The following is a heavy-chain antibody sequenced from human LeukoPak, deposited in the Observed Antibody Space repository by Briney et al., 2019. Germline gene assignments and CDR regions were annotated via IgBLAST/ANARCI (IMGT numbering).Heavy chain of an antibody. CDR3: ARADYQLLSPSYNWFDP. Sequence: PGRSLRLSCAASGFTFSSYGMHWVRQAPGKGLERVAVIWYDGSNKYYADSVKGRFTISRDNYKNTLYLQMNSLRAEDTAVYYCARADYQLLSPSYNWFDPWGQGTLVTVSS. D-gene: IGHD2-2*01. CDR2: IWYDGSNK. J-gene: IGHJ5*02. V-gene: IGHV3-33*01. CDR1: GFTFSSYG.